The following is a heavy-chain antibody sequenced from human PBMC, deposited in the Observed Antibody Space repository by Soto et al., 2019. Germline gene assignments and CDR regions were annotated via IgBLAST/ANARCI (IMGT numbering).Heavy chain of an antibody. CDR1: SGSISSYY. J-gene: IGHJ5*01. CDR3: ARGYGSGDNWFDS. V-gene: IGHV4-59*01. D-gene: IGHD3-10*01. Sequence: ASETLSLSCTVSSGSISSYYWSWIRQPPGKGLEWIGYIYYSGSTNHNPSLKSRVTISVDTSKNQFSLKLSSVTAADTAVYYCARGYGSGDNWFDSWGQGTLVTVSS. CDR2: IYYSGST.